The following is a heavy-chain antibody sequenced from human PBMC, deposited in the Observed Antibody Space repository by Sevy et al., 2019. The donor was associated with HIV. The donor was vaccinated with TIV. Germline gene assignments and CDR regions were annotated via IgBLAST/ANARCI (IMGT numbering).Heavy chain of an antibody. CDR3: ATTKDYYDSSGYPFDY. J-gene: IGHJ4*02. CDR1: GYTLTQFS. D-gene: IGHD3-22*01. Sequence: ASVKVSCKVSGYTLTQFSMHWVRQAPGKGLEWMTTFDPEDGDPEDGKTIYAQKFLGRVTMTEDTSTDTAYMELSSLRSDDTAVYYCATTKDYYDSSGYPFDYWRQGTLVTVSS. CDR2: FDPEDGDPEDGKT. V-gene: IGHV1-24*01.